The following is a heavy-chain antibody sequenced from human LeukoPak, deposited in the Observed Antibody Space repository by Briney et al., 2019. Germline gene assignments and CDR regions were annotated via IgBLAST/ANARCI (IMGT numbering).Heavy chain of an antibody. CDR1: GFTFSSYS. V-gene: IGHV3-21*01. D-gene: IGHD2-2*01. CDR2: ISSSSSYI. Sequence: GGSLRLSCAASGFTFSSYSMNWVRQAPGKGLEWVSSISSSSSYIYYADSVKGRFTIPRDNAKNSLYLQMNSLRAEDTAVYYCSVGPAASVSYFDYWGQGTLVTVSS. J-gene: IGHJ4*02. CDR3: SVGPAASVSYFDY.